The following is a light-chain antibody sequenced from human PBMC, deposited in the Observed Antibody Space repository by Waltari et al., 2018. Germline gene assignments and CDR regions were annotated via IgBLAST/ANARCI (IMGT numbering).Light chain of an antibody. CDR1: QSISNF. V-gene: IGKV1-39*01. Sequence: DIQMTQSPSSLSASVGDRVTITCRASQSISNFLNWYQQKPGEAPKLLIYSASTFQSGVPSRFSGAGSGTDFSLTIISLQPEDFASYYCQQSSTTPSTFGQGTKLEIK. J-gene: IGKJ2*01. CDR2: SAS. CDR3: QQSSTTPST.